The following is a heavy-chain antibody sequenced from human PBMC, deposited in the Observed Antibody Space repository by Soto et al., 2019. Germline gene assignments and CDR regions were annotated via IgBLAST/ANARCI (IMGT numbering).Heavy chain of an antibody. CDR1: GGTFSSYT. CDR3: AKAISGYNAPLDH. J-gene: IGHJ4*02. CDR2: IIPILGIA. Sequence: ASVKVSCKASGGTFSSYTISWVRQAPGQGLEWMGRIIPILGIANYAQKFQGRVTITADKSTSTAYMELSSLRSEDTAVYYCAKAISGYNAPLDHWGQGTRVTVSS. V-gene: IGHV1-69*02. D-gene: IGHD1-20*01.